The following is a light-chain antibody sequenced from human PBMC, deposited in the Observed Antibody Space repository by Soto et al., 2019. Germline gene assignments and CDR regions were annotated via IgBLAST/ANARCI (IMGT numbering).Light chain of an antibody. CDR1: SSDVGSYNL. J-gene: IGLJ2*01. CDR3: CSYAGSSTFV. CDR2: EGS. Sequence: QSALTQPASMSGSPGQSITISCTGTSSDVGSYNLVSWYQQHPGKAPKLMIYEGSKRPSGVSNRFSGSKSGNTASLTISGLQAEDEADYYCCSYAGSSTFVFGGGTKLTVL. V-gene: IGLV2-23*03.